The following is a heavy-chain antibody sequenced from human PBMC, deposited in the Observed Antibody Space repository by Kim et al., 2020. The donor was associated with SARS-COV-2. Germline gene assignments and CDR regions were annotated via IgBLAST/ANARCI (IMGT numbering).Heavy chain of an antibody. CDR1: GGSISSGGYY. CDR3: ARGRGYSYGHWYVDL. J-gene: IGHJ2*01. Sequence: SETLSLTCTVSGGSISSGGYYWSWIRQHPGKGLEWIGYIYYSGSTYYNPSLKSRVTISVDTSKNQFSLKLSSVTAADTAVYYCARGRGYSYGHWYVDLWGRGTLVTVSS. CDR2: IYYSGST. V-gene: IGHV4-31*03. D-gene: IGHD5-18*01.